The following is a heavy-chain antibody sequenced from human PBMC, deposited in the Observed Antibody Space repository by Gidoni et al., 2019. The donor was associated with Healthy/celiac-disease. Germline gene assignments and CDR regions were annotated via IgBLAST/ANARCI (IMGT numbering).Heavy chain of an antibody. D-gene: IGHD4-4*01. CDR3: ARDSWPLYSNYEILDY. J-gene: IGHJ4*02. V-gene: IGHV3-33*01. Sequence: QVQLVESGGGVVQPGRSLRLSCAASGFTFSSYGMPWVRQAPGKGLEWVAVIWYDGSNKYYADSVKGRFTISRDNSKNTLYLQMNSLRAEDTAVYYCARDSWPLYSNYEILDYWGQGTLVTVSS. CDR1: GFTFSSYG. CDR2: IWYDGSNK.